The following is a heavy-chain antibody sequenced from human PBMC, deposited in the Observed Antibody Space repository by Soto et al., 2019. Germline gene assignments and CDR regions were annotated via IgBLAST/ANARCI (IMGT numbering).Heavy chain of an antibody. CDR3: ARARATIAAAAIFDC. CDR1: GGSISTSNW. CDR2: VYRTGST. D-gene: IGHD6-13*01. V-gene: IGHV4-4*02. Sequence: QVQLQESGPGLVKPSGTLSLTCAVSGGSISTSNWWSWVRQPPGKGLEWIGEVYRTGSTNYNPSLESRLTISVAKSKNQFSAKLTSVTAADTAVYYCARARATIAAAAIFDCWGQGTLVTVSS. J-gene: IGHJ4*02.